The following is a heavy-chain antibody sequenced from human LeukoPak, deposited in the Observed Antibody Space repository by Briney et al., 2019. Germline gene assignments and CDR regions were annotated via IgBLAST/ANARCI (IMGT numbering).Heavy chain of an antibody. V-gene: IGHV1-2*02. CDR1: GYTFTGYY. CDR2: INPNSGGT. Sequence: EASVKVSCKASGYTFTGYYMHWVRQAPGQGLEWMGWINPNSGGTNYAQKFRGRVTMTRDTSISTAYMELSRLRSDDTAVYYCARDPRSAGRAFDIWGQGTMVTVSS. J-gene: IGHJ3*02. CDR3: ARDPRSAGRAFDI.